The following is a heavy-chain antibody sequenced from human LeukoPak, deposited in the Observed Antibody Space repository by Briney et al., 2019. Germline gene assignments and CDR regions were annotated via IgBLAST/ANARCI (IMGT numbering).Heavy chain of an antibody. CDR3: ARQFDGSHPNAFDV. D-gene: IGHD1-26*01. CDR2: TWYDGSYK. Sequence: GGSLRLSCAASGFTFSTYGMHWVRQAPGKRLEWVAVTWYDGSYKYYGDYVKGRFTISRDNSKNTLYLQMASLRVEDTAVYYCARQFDGSHPNAFDVWGQGTMVTVSS. CDR1: GFTFSTYG. V-gene: IGHV3-33*01. J-gene: IGHJ3*01.